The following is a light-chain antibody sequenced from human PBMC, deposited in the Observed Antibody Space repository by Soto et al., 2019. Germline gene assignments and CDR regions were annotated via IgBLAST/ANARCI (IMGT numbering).Light chain of an antibody. V-gene: IGLV2-14*01. Sequence: QSVLTQPASVSGSPGQSITISCTGTSSDVGGYNYVSWHQQHPGKAPKLMIYEVSNRPSGVSNRFSGSKSGNTASLTISGLQAEDEADYYCSSYTSSSTLAYVFGTGTKLTVL. CDR1: SSDVGGYNY. CDR2: EVS. J-gene: IGLJ1*01. CDR3: SSYTSSSTLAYV.